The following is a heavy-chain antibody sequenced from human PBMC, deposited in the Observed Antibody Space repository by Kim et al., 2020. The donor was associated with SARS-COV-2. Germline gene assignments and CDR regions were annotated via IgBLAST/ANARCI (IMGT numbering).Heavy chain of an antibody. D-gene: IGHD3-10*01. V-gene: IGHV1-69*04. CDR3: ARDVGEYGSGSYYRKGTPIYHWFDP. Sequence: SVKVSCKASGGTFSSYTISWVRQAPGQGLEWMGRIIPILGIANYAQKFQGRVTITADKSTSTAYLELSSLRSEDTAVYYFARDVGEYGSGSYYRKGTPIYHWFDPWGHGPLVTVSS. J-gene: IGHJ5*02. CDR2: IIPILGIA. CDR1: GGTFSSYT.